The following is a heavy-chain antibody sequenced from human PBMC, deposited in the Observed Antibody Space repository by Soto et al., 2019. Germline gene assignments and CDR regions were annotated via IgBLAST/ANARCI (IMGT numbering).Heavy chain of an antibody. J-gene: IGHJ6*02. CDR1: GGTFSSYA. D-gene: IGHD2-15*01. V-gene: IGHV1-69*13. Sequence: SVKVSCNASGGTFSSYAISWVRQAPGQGLEWMGGLIPIFGTANYAQKFQGRVTITADESKSTAYMELSSLRSEDTAGYYCARVALVVVAATFDYYYRMDVGSQGTTVTVSS. CDR3: ARVALVVVAATFDYYYRMDV. CDR2: LIPIFGTA.